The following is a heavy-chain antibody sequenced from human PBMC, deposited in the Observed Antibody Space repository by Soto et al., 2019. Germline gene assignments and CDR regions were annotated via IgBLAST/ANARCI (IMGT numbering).Heavy chain of an antibody. V-gene: IGHV5-51*01. Sequence: PGESLKISCKGSGYTFNIYWIAWGRQMPGKGLEWMGVIYPVDSDTRYSPSFQGQVTISVDKSINTAYLQWSSLQASGTAIYYCARQDGDGLFYFDYWGQGTPVTVSS. D-gene: IGHD4-17*01. CDR2: IYPVDSDT. CDR1: GYTFNIYW. J-gene: IGHJ4*02. CDR3: ARQDGDGLFYFDY.